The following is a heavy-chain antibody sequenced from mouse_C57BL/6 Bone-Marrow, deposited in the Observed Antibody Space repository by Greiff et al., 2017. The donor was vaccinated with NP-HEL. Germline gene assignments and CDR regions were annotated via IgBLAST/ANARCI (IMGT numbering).Heavy chain of an antibody. V-gene: IGHV1-14*01. CDR3: ATRAYYGYAMDY. Sequence: EVHLVESGPELVKPGASVKMSCKASGYTFTSYVMHWVKQKPGQGLEWIGYINPYNDGTKYNEKFKGKATLTSDKSSSTAYMELSSLTSEDSAVYYCATRAYYGYAMDYWGQGTSVTVSS. D-gene: IGHD1-1*01. CDR1: GYTFTSYV. CDR2: INPYNDGT. J-gene: IGHJ4*01.